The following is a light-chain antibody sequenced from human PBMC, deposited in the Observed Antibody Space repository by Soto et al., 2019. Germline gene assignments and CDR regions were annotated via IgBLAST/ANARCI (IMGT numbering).Light chain of an antibody. V-gene: IGKV3-15*01. Sequence: EIVMTQSPATLSVSPGEGATLSCRASQTVSSKLAWYQQKPGQAPRLLIYGASTRATGIPARFSGSGSGTEFTITISSLQSEDFALYFCQQYNNWPTGFGQGTKVEIK. CDR1: QTVSSK. J-gene: IGKJ1*01. CDR3: QQYNNWPTG. CDR2: GAS.